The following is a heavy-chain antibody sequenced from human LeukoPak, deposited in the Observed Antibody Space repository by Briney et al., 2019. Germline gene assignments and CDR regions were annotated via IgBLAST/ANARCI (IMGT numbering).Heavy chain of an antibody. CDR2: ISPLSSTI. V-gene: IGHV3-48*01. Sequence: GGSLILSCVGSGFTFIAHAMNWIRQAPGKGLEWVSYISPLSSTIYSTASVKGRFTISRDNANNSLYLQMDSLRAEDTAIYYCARIRAGRLPISKDAFDIWGQGTMVIVSS. CDR1: GFTFIAHA. D-gene: IGHD3-3*02. CDR3: ARIRAGRLPISKDAFDI. J-gene: IGHJ3*02.